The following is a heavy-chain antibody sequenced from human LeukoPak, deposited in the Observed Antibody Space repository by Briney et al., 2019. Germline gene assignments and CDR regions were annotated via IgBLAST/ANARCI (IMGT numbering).Heavy chain of an antibody. J-gene: IGHJ6*02. Sequence: GGSLRLSCAASGFTFGSYWMRWVRQAPGRGLEWVADIKQDGPQKYFMDSLEGQITISRDNIKNSLYLQVNSLRVEDTAVYYCAKSRTDYYYYGMEVWGQGTTVTVPS. CDR3: AKSRTDYYYYGMEV. D-gene: IGHD2/OR15-2a*01. CDR1: GFTFGSYW. CDR2: IKQDGPQK. V-gene: IGHV3-7*05.